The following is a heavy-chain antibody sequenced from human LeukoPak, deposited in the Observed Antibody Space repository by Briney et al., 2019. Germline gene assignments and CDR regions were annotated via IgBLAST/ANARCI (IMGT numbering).Heavy chain of an antibody. CDR1: GYTFTSYG. CDR3: ARELPGITGTDN. D-gene: IGHD1-20*01. Sequence: VASVTVSCTASGYTFTSYGISWVRQAPGQGLEWMGWISAYNGNTNYAQKLQGRVTMTTDTSTSTAYMELRSLRSDDTAVYYCARELPGITGTDNWGQGTLVTVSS. V-gene: IGHV1-18*01. CDR2: ISAYNGNT. J-gene: IGHJ4*02.